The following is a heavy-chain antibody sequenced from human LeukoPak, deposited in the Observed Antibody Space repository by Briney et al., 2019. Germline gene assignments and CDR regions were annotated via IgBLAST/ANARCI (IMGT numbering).Heavy chain of an antibody. J-gene: IGHJ4*02. V-gene: IGHV3-30*04. CDR2: ISYDGSTK. CDR3: ARDWDGYVWGSYRPKTLDY. D-gene: IGHD3-16*02. CDR1: GFTFSSYA. Sequence: PGGSLRLSCAASGFTFSSYAIHWVRQAPGKGLEWVALISYDGSTKYSTDSVKGRFTISRDNSKNTLYLQMNSLRPEDTAVYYCARDWDGYVWGSYRPKTLDYWGQGTLVTVSS.